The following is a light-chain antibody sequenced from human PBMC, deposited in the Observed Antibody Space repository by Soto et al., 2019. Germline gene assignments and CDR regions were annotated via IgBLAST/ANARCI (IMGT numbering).Light chain of an antibody. Sequence: EIVLTQSPGTLSLSPVERATLSCRASQSVSSSSYLAWYQQKPGQAPRLLIYGASSRATGIPDRFSGSGSGTDFTLTISRLEPEDFAVYYCHQYGSSPSYTFGQGTKLEIK. CDR2: GAS. J-gene: IGKJ2*01. CDR1: QSVSSSSY. CDR3: HQYGSSPSYT. V-gene: IGKV3-20*01.